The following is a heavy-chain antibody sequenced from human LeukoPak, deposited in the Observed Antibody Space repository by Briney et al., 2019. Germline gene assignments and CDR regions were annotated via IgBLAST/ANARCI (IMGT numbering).Heavy chain of an antibody. D-gene: IGHD3-10*01. CDR2: MNPNSGNT. CDR1: GYTFTSYD. J-gene: IGHJ4*02. V-gene: IGHV1-8*01. CDR3: ARGSRLVRGVMSRRNYYFDY. Sequence: ASVKVSCKASGYTFTSYDINWVRQATGQGLEWMGWMNPNSGNTGYAQKFQGRVTMTRNTSISTAYMELSSLRSEDTAVYYCARGSRLVRGVMSRRNYYFDYWGQGTLVTVSS.